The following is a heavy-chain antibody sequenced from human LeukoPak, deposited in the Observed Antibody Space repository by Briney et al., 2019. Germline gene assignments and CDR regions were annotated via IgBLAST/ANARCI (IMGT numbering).Heavy chain of an antibody. CDR3: AGATYSSSPLDY. V-gene: IGHV4-61*05. Sequence: SETLSLTCTVSGGSISSSSYYWGWIRQPPGKGLEWIGYIYYSGSTNYNPSLKSRVTISVDTSKNQFSLKLSSVTAADTAVYYCAGATYSSSPLDYWGQGTLVTVSS. CDR1: GGSISSSSYY. J-gene: IGHJ4*02. D-gene: IGHD6-13*01. CDR2: IYYSGST.